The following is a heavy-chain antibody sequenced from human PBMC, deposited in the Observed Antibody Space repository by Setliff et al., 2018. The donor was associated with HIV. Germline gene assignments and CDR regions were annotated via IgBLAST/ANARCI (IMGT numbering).Heavy chain of an antibody. V-gene: IGHV4-61*09. CDR1: GDPITSGTYY. Sequence: SETLSLTCTVSGDPITSGTYYWSWIRQPAGMRLEWIGHISTSGTTNYNPSLKSRVTISADTSKSQFSLKLTSVTAADTAVYYCARDQPQDYDSLTGYYTGRYFDYWGRGTLVTVSS. CDR3: ARDQPQDYDSLTGYYTGRYFDY. D-gene: IGHD3-9*01. CDR2: ISTSGTT. J-gene: IGHJ4*02.